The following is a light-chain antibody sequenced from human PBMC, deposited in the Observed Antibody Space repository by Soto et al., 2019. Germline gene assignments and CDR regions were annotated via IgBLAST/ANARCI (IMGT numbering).Light chain of an antibody. V-gene: IGLV2-14*03. Sequence: QSVLTQPASVSGSPGQSITIPCTGSSNDVGSYKYVSWYQQHPGKAPQLMIYDVSNRPSGIPNRFSGSKSGNTASLTISGLQAEDEADYYCSSYTTSSTVTFGGGTQLTVL. J-gene: IGLJ2*01. CDR3: SSYTTSSTVT. CDR2: DVS. CDR1: SNDVGSYKY.